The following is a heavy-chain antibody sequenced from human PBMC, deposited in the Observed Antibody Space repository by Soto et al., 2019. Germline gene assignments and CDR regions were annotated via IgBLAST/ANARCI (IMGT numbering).Heavy chain of an antibody. J-gene: IGHJ4*02. CDR3: ARTYSSSWYEGENDN. Sequence: GSGPTLVNPTQTLTLTCTFSGFSLSTSGMCVSWIRQPPGKALEWLALIDWDDDKYYSTSLKTRLTISKDTSKNQVVLTMTNMDPVDTATYYCARTYSSSWYEGENDNWGQGTLVTVSS. CDR1: GFSLSTSGMC. CDR2: IDWDDDK. D-gene: IGHD6-13*01. V-gene: IGHV2-70*01.